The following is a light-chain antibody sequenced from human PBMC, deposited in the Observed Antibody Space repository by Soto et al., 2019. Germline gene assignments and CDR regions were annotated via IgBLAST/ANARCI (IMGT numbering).Light chain of an antibody. V-gene: IGKV1-5*01. J-gene: IGKJ1*01. Sequence: DIQMTQSPSSVSASVGDRVTITCRASQSISRWLAWYRQKPGQAPKLLIYDAASLESGVPSRFSGSGSGTEFTLTISSLRPDEFATYYCQQYNSYSTFGQGTKVEIK. CDR1: QSISRW. CDR3: QQYNSYST. CDR2: DAA.